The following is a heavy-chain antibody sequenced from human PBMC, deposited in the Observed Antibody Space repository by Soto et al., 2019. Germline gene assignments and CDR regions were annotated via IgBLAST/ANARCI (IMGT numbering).Heavy chain of an antibody. Sequence: ASVKVSCKASGYTFNSYGTSWVRQARGQGLERIGWISLYNGDTDYAQKFQGRVTVTTDTSTSTAYMELGSLRSDDTAVNYCASSYYGGNSPYYYGMDVWGQGTTVTVSS. V-gene: IGHV1-18*01. CDR3: ASSYYGGNSPYYYGMDV. CDR2: ISLYNGDT. CDR1: GYTFNSYG. D-gene: IGHD2-21*02. J-gene: IGHJ6*02.